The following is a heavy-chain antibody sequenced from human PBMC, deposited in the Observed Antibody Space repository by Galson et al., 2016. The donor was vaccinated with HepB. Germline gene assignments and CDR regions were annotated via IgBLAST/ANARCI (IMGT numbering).Heavy chain of an antibody. J-gene: IGHJ4*02. D-gene: IGHD1-26*01. Sequence: SLRLSCAASGFTFTTYSMNWVRQAPGKGLEWVSSISSATSYINTYIYYADSVKGRFTISRDNAKNSLFLQMNSLRAEDTAVDYCARVGPGGAYYFDYGGRGTLVTVS. V-gene: IGHV3-21*01. CDR3: ARVGPGGAYYFDY. CDR2: ISSATSYINTYI. CDR1: GFTFTTYS.